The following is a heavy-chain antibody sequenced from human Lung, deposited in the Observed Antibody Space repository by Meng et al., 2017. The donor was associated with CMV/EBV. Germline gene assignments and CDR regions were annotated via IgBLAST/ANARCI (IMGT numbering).Heavy chain of an antibody. CDR3: ARVEVGITSGDY. D-gene: IGHD1-26*01. V-gene: IGHV1-18*01. Sequence: HVSLGESRAGVDEAGAQVKVSCKASGYTFASFGGNWVRQAPGQGLEWMGWISAYNANTNYAQNLQGRVTMTTDTSTSTVYMEVRSLRSDDTAVYYCARVEVGITSGDYWGQGTLVTVSS. CDR2: ISAYNANT. CDR1: GYTFASFG. J-gene: IGHJ4*02.